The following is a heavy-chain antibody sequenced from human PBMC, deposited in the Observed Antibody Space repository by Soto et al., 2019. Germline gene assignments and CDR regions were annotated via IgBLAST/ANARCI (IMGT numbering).Heavy chain of an antibody. V-gene: IGHV4-59*01. J-gene: IGHJ4*02. CDR2: IYYSGST. CDR3: ARGLHRRGYYFDY. CDR1: GGSISSYY. D-gene: IGHD4-4*01. Sequence: PSETLSLTCTVSGGSISSYYWSWIRQPPGKGLEWIGYIYYSGSTNYNPSLKSRVTISVDTSKNQFSLKLSSVTAADTAVYYCARGLHRRGYYFDYWGQGTLVTVSS.